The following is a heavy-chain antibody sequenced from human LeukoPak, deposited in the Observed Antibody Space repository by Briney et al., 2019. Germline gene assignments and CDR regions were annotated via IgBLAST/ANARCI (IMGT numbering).Heavy chain of an antibody. V-gene: IGHV3-11*04. CDR1: GFTFSDYY. D-gene: IGHD1-26*01. CDR3: AKAPRPWVGGATGSRYYFDY. CDR2: ISSSGSTI. J-gene: IGHJ4*02. Sequence: PGGSLRLSCAASGFTFSDYYMSWIRQAPGKGLEWVSYISSSGSTIYYADSVKGRFTISRDNSKNTLYLQMNSLRAEDTAVYYCAKAPRPWVGGATGSRYYFDYWGQGTLVTVPS.